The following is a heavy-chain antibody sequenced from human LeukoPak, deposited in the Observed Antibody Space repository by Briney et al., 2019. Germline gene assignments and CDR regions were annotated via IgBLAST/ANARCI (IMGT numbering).Heavy chain of an antibody. CDR3: ARSPGVARGVLDY. CDR2: IYYSGST. V-gene: IGHV4-39*01. CDR1: GGSISSSSYY. D-gene: IGHD3-10*01. J-gene: IGHJ4*02. Sequence: SETLSLTCTVSGGSISSSSYYWGWIRQPPGKGLEWIGSIYYSGSTYYNPSLKSRVTISVDTSKNQLSLKLSSVTAADTAVYYCARSPGVARGVLDYWGQGTLVTVSS.